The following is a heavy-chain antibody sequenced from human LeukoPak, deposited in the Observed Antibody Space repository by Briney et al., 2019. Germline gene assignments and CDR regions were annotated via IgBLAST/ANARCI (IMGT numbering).Heavy chain of an antibody. CDR2: IYYSGST. Sequence: SETLSLTCTVSGGSISSSSYYWGWLRQPPGKGLEWIGNIYYSGSTYYNPSLKSRVTISVDTSKNQFSLKLSSVTAADTAVYYCARVYGDYGLRTSIWFDPWGQGTLVTVSS. V-gene: IGHV4-39*01. CDR1: GGSISSSSYY. J-gene: IGHJ5*02. CDR3: ARVYGDYGLRTSIWFDP. D-gene: IGHD4-17*01.